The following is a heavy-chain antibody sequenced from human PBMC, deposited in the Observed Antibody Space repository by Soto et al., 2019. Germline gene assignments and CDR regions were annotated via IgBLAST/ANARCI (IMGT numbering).Heavy chain of an antibody. J-gene: IGHJ6*02. CDR3: APLSVSLSGPYGIHV. Sequence: SETLSLTCSASGYSVTSSDYYWAWIRQPPGKGLEWIGSMFYSGLTYYNPSLKSRVTLSVDTSKNQFSVRLNSVTAADTAVYYCAPLSVSLSGPYGIHVWGQGTTVTVSS. V-gene: IGHV4-39*01. D-gene: IGHD2-15*01. CDR2: MFYSGLT. CDR1: GYSVTSSDYY.